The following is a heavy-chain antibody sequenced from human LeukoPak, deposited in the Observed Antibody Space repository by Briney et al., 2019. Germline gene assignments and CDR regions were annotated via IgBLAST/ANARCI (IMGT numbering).Heavy chain of an antibody. CDR1: GDSISSSSYC. D-gene: IGHD3-22*01. CDR3: ARSGDSSGYDYDAFDI. J-gene: IGHJ3*02. Sequence: SETLSLTCTVSGDSISSSSYCWGWVRQPPGKGLEWIGYIYYSGSTNYNPSLKSRVTISVDMSKNQFSLNLSSVTAADTAVYYCARSGDSSGYDYDAFDIWGQGTMVTVSS. V-gene: IGHV4-61*05. CDR2: IYYSGST.